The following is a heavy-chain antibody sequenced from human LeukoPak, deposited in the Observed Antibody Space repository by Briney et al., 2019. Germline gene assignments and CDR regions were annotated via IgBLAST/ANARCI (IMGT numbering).Heavy chain of an antibody. CDR2: INPNSGGT. CDR3: ARDEAAAEDYYYYGMDV. J-gene: IGHJ6*02. Sequence: GASVKVSCKASGYTFTGYYMHWVRQAPGQGLELMGWINPNSGGTNYAQKFQGRVTMTRDTSISTAYMELSRLGSDDTAVYYCARDEAAAEDYYYYGMDVWGQGTTVTVSS. CDR1: GYTFTGYY. D-gene: IGHD6-13*01. V-gene: IGHV1-2*02.